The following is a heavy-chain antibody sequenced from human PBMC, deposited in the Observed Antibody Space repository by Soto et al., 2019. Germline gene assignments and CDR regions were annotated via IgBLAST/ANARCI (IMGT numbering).Heavy chain of an antibody. CDR2: IYSGGST. D-gene: IGHD3-9*01. V-gene: IGHV3-66*01. CDR1: GFTVSSNY. CDR3: ARADIVTGYYNDY. J-gene: IGHJ4*02. Sequence: EVQLVESGGGLVQPGGSLRLSCAASGFTVSSNYMSWVRQAPGKGLEWVSVIYSGGSTYYADSVKGRFTISRDNSKHTLYLQMNSLRAEDTAVYYCARADIVTGYYNDYWGQGTLVTVSS.